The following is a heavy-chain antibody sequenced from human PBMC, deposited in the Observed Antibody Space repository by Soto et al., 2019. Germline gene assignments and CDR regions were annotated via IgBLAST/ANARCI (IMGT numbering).Heavy chain of an antibody. V-gene: IGHV3-23*01. D-gene: IGHD3-16*02. Sequence: GGSLRLSCAASGFTFSSYAMSWVRQAPGKGLEWVSAISGSGGSTYYADSVKGRFTISRDNSKNTLYLQMSSLRAEDTAVYYCAKSGFGDYVWGSYPTGWFDPWGQGTLVTVSS. CDR2: ISGSGGST. CDR3: AKSGFGDYVWGSYPTGWFDP. J-gene: IGHJ5*02. CDR1: GFTFSSYA.